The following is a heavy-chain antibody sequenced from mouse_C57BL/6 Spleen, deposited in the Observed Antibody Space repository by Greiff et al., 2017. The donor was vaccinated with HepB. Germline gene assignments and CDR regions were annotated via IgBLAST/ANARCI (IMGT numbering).Heavy chain of an antibody. Sequence: QVQLQQPGAELVKPGASVKLSCKASGYTFTSYWMHWVKQRPGQGLEWIGMIHPNSGSTNYNEKFKSKATLTVDKSSSTAYMQLSSLTSEDSAVYYCARSGGFLDWAMDYWGQGTSVTVSS. CDR2: IHPNSGST. D-gene: IGHD3-1*01. CDR1: GYTFTSYW. V-gene: IGHV1-64*01. J-gene: IGHJ4*01. CDR3: ARSGGFLDWAMDY.